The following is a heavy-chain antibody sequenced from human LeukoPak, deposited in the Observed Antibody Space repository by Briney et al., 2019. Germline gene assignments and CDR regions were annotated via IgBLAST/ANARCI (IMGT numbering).Heavy chain of an antibody. CDR1: GFTFSSYW. D-gene: IGHD5-18*01. J-gene: IGHJ4*02. CDR2: IKQDGSEK. CDR3: ASGGYITSIDY. Sequence: GGSLRLSCAASGFTFSSYWMTWVRQAPGKGLEWVANIKQDGSEKYYVDSVKGRFTISRDNAKNTLYLQLNSLRAEDTAVYYCASGGYITSIDYWGQGTLVTVSS. V-gene: IGHV3-7*01.